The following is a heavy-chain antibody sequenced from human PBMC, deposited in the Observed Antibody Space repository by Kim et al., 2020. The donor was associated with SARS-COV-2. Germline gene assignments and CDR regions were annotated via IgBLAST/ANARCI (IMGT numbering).Heavy chain of an antibody. CDR3: AKDPNYYDSSGFEYFQH. J-gene: IGHJ1*01. Sequence: GGSLRLSCAASGFTFSSYGMHWVRQAPGKGLEWVAVISYDGSNKYYADSVKGRFTISRDNSKNTLYLQMNSLRAEDTAVYYCAKDPNYYDSSGFEYFQHWGQGTLVTVSS. CDR1: GFTFSSYG. D-gene: IGHD3-22*01. CDR2: ISYDGSNK. V-gene: IGHV3-30*18.